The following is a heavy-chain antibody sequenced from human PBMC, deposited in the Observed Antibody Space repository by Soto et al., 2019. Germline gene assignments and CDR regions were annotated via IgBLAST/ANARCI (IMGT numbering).Heavy chain of an antibody. CDR3: AKELLQQQMVPSYFGY. D-gene: IGHD6-13*01. Sequence: EVQLLESGGGLVQPGGSLRLSCAASGFTFSRNAMSWVRQAPGRGLEWVSGISGSGGTTYYADSVKGRFTISRDNSKNTLYLQMNSLRAEDTAVYYCAKELLQQQMVPSYFGYWGRGTLVTVSS. CDR2: ISGSGGTT. CDR1: GFTFSRNA. J-gene: IGHJ4*02. V-gene: IGHV3-23*01.